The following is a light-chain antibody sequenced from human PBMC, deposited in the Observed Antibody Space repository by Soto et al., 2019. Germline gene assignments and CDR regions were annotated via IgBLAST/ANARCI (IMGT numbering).Light chain of an antibody. CDR2: SAS. CDR3: KQSYGTPIT. V-gene: IGKV1-39*01. CDR1: QSISTY. J-gene: IGKJ5*01. Sequence: IQMTQSPSSLSASVRDRVTITCRASQSISTYLNWYQQKPGKAHNLLIYSASNLQSGVHSRFSGSGSGTDFTLTIRSLQPEDFAAYYCKQSYGTPITFGQGTRLEIK.